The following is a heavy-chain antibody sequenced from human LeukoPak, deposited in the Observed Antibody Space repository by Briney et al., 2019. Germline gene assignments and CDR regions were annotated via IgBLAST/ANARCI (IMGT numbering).Heavy chain of an antibody. CDR3: VRSAFHAGSGNYYDY. CDR1: GFTFSNYL. V-gene: IGHV3-74*03. Sequence: GGSLRLSCAASGFTFSNYLIHWVRQAPGKGLGWVSRIDNAGRITTYADSVKGGFTISRDNAENTLYLQMNSLRVEDTAVYYCVRSAFHAGSGNYYDYWGQGTLVTVSS. J-gene: IGHJ4*02. CDR2: IDNAGRIT. D-gene: IGHD3-22*01.